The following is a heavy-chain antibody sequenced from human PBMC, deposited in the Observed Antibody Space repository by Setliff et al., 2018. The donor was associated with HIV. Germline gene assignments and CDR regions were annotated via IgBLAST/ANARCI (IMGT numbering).Heavy chain of an antibody. V-gene: IGHV4-61*02. D-gene: IGHD6-19*01. CDR2: IYSSGNT. Sequence: SETLSLTCTVSGGSIRSDSYYWTWIRQPAGEGLEWIGRIYSSGNTNYNPSLESRVTISVDTSKNQFSLKLSSATAADTAVYYCAREEKLSAVAGTMYYYYAMDVWGQGTTVTVSS. CDR3: AREEKLSAVAGTMYYYYAMDV. CDR1: GGSIRSDSYY. J-gene: IGHJ6*02.